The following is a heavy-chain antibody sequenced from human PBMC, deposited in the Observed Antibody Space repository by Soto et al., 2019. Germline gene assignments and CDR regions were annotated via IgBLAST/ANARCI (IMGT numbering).Heavy chain of an antibody. D-gene: IGHD3-10*01. CDR2: ISGLVDIT. Sequence: HPFGSLRLSCAASRFTFSSYLITWVLQTPLNWLECVSVISGLVDITYYADSVKGRFTISRDNSKNTLYLQMTSLRADDTAVYYCVEAVGGSGNYYQGPFEHWGQGTLVTVSS. J-gene: IGHJ4*02. CDR1: RFTFSSYL. V-gene: IGHV3-23*01. CDR3: VEAVGGSGNYYQGPFEH.